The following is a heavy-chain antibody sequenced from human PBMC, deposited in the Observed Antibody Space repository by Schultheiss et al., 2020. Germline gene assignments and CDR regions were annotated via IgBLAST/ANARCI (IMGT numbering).Heavy chain of an antibody. CDR1: GGSISSYY. CDR3: ARDTGYYGMDV. Sequence: SETLSLTCTVSGGSISSYYWSWIRQPPGKGLEWIGYVSDSGSTNYNPSLKSRVTISVDTSKNQFSLKLSSVTAADTAVYYCARDTGYYGMDVWGQGTTVTVSS. CDR2: VSDSGST. J-gene: IGHJ6*02. V-gene: IGHV4-59*01. D-gene: IGHD3-10*01.